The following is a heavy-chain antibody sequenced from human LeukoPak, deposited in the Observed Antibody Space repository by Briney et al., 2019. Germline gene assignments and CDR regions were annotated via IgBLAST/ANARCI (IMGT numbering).Heavy chain of an antibody. V-gene: IGHV3-53*01. CDR2: IYIDGST. Sequence: GGSLRLSCAASGFTFDDYGMSWVRQAPGKGLEWVSVIYIDGSTYYADSMKGRFTISRDNSKNTVYLQMNRLRADDTAVYYCARGELPSEPFDIWGQGTMVTVSS. D-gene: IGHD1-7*01. J-gene: IGHJ3*02. CDR1: GFTFDDYG. CDR3: ARGELPSEPFDI.